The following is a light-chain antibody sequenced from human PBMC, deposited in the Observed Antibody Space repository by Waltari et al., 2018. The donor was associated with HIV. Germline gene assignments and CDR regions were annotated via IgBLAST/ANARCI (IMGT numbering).Light chain of an antibody. CDR2: RND. Sequence: QSALTQPPSASKSPGQRVLISCSGTNSNVGKNFVSWFQQVPGGAPKLVIYRNDRRPSGVPDRFSGAKSGSSATLAISGLQSDDEADYFCASWDDKLSHWVFGVGTKLTV. V-gene: IGLV1-47*01. CDR3: ASWDDKLSHWV. CDR1: NSNVGKNF. J-gene: IGLJ3*02.